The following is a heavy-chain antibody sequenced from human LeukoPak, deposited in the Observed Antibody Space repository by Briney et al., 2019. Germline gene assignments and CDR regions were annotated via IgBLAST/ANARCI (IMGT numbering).Heavy chain of an antibody. Sequence: GGSLRLSCAASGFTFSIYAMTWVRQAPGKGLEWVASITDGGTSTYYADSVKGRFIVSRDNSKNTLYVQMSSLRADDTATYYCAKSIRATPATYYFDSWGQGTLVTVSS. J-gene: IGHJ4*02. V-gene: IGHV3-23*01. CDR2: ITDGGTST. CDR1: GFTFSIYA. CDR3: AKSIRATPATYYFDS. D-gene: IGHD1-26*01.